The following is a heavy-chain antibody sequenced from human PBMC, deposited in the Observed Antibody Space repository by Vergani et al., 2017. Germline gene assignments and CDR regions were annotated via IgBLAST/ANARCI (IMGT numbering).Heavy chain of an antibody. Sequence: EVQLVESGGGLVKPGGSLRLSCAASGFTFSSHSMNWVRQAPGKGLEWVSYISGRSETIYSADSVTGRFTISRDNAKNSLYLQMNSLRAEDTAVYYCAREGIYGDRDFDYWGQGTLVIVSS. CDR1: GFTFSSHS. J-gene: IGHJ4*02. CDR2: ISGRSETI. CDR3: AREGIYGDRDFDY. V-gene: IGHV3-48*01. D-gene: IGHD4-17*01.